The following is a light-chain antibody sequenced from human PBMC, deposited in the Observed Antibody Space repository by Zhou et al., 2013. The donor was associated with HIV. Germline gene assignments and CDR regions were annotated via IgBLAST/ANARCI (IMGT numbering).Light chain of an antibody. Sequence: EIVLTQSPGTLSLSPGERATLSCRASQSVSSSYLAWYQQKPGQAPRLLLFGASNRATGVPDRFSGSASGTDFTLTISRLEAEDFAVYYCQQYGSSPLTFGGGPRW. V-gene: IGKV3-20*01. J-gene: IGKJ4*01. CDR2: GAS. CDR3: QQYGSSPLT. CDR1: QSVSSSY.